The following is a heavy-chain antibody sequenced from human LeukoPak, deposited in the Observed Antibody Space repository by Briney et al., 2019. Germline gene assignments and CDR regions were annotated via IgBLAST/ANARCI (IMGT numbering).Heavy chain of an antibody. CDR2: ISSSSSYI. CDR1: GFTFSSYS. Sequence: GRSLRLSCAASGFTFSSYSMNWVRQAPGKGLEWVSSISSSSSYIYYADSVKGRFTISRDNAKNSLYLQMNSQRAEDAAVYYCARDAVLGGRYYFDYWGQGTLVTVSS. J-gene: IGHJ4*02. D-gene: IGHD3-16*01. V-gene: IGHV3-21*01. CDR3: ARDAVLGGRYYFDY.